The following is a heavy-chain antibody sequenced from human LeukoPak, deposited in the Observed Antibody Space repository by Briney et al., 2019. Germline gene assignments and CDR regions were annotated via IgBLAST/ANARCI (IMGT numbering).Heavy chain of an antibody. CDR3: ARVFGVVDAFEI. CDR2: IYYSGST. D-gene: IGHD3-3*01. V-gene: IGHV4-59*01. CDR1: GGSIRIYY. J-gene: IGHJ3*02. Sequence: SETLSLTCTVSGGSIRIYYWSWIRQPPGKGLEWIGYIYYSGSTNYNPSLKSRVTISVDTSKNQFSLKLSYVTAADTAVYYCARVFGVVDAFEIWGQGTMVTVSS.